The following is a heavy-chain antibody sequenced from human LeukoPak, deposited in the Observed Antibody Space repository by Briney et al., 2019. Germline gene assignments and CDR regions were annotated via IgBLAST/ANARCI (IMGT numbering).Heavy chain of an antibody. CDR2: INPNTRDT. J-gene: IGHJ6*03. Sequence: ASVKVSCKASGYTFTGHQIHGVRQAPGQGLEWMGWINPNTRDTNYEQKFQGRVTLTRDTSISTAYMELTRLTSDDTAVYFCARYVGGHYYFHMDVWGKGTAVTVSS. D-gene: IGHD3-16*01. V-gene: IGHV1-2*02. CDR1: GYTFTGHQ. CDR3: ARYVGGHYYFHMDV.